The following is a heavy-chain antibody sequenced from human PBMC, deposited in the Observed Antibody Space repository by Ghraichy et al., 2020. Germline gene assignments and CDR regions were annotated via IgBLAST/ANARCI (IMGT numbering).Heavy chain of an antibody. CDR1: GYTFTSYA. CDR2: INAGNGNT. V-gene: IGHV1-3*01. Sequence: ASVKVSCKASGYTFTSYAMHWVRQAPGQRLEWMGWINAGNGNTKYSQKFQGRVTITRDTSASTAYMELSSLRSEDTAVYYCARGAPGSWSQNWFDPWDQGTLVTVSS. CDR3: ARGAPGSWSQNWFDP. J-gene: IGHJ5*02. D-gene: IGHD6-13*01.